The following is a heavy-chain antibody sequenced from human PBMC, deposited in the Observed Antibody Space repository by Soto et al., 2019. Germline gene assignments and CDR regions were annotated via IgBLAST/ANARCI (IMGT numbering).Heavy chain of an antibody. CDR1: GGSISSSNW. D-gene: IGHD2-15*01. Sequence: SETLSLTCAVSGGSISSSNWWSWVRQPPGKGLEWIGEIYHSGSTNYNPSLKSRVTISVDKSKNQFSLKLSSVTAADTAVYYWARDGQYCSGGSCYRPYFDYWGQGTLVTVSS. CDR2: IYHSGST. CDR3: ARDGQYCSGGSCYRPYFDY. V-gene: IGHV4-4*02. J-gene: IGHJ4*02.